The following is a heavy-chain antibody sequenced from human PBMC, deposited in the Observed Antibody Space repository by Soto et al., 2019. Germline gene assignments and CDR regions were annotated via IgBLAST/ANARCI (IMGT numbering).Heavy chain of an antibody. J-gene: IGHJ4*02. CDR3: ASYEDSSGYYYFDY. Sequence: ASVKVSCKASGGTFSSYAISWVRQAPGQGLEWMGGIIPIFGTANYAQKFQGRVTITADESTSTAYMELSSLRSEDTAVYYCASYEDSSGYYYFDYWGQGTLVTVSS. V-gene: IGHV1-69*13. CDR1: GGTFSSYA. CDR2: IIPIFGTA. D-gene: IGHD3-22*01.